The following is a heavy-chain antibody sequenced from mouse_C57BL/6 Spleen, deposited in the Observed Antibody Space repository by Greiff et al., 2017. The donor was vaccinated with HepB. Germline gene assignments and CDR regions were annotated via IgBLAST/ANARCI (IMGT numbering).Heavy chain of an antibody. Sequence: QVQLKQSGAELARPGASVKLSCKASGYTFTSYGISWVKQRTGQGLEWIGEIYPRSGNTYYNEKFKGKATLTADKSSSTAYMELRSLTSEDSAVYFCSYYSNYVTYWGQGTLVTVSA. D-gene: IGHD2-5*01. CDR1: GYTFTSYG. J-gene: IGHJ3*01. V-gene: IGHV1-81*01. CDR3: SYYSNYVTY. CDR2: IYPRSGNT.